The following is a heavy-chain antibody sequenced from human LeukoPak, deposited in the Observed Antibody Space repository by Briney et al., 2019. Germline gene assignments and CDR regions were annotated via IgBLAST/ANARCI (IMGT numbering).Heavy chain of an antibody. CDR1: GYSFTDYY. D-gene: IGHD2-21*01. CDR3: ARADRLHGGPYLIGP. Sequence: ASVKVSCKTSGYSFTDYYMHWVRQAPGQGLEWMGWINPNSGGTSSAQKFQGRVTMTRDTAITTVYMEVSWLTSDDTAIYYCARADRLHGGPYLIGPWGQGTLVTVSS. J-gene: IGHJ5*02. CDR2: INPNSGGT. V-gene: IGHV1-2*02.